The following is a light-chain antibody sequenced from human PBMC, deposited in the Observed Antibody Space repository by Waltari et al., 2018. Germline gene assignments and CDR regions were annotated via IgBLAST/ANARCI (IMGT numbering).Light chain of an antibody. J-gene: IGLJ2*01. CDR3: TSYTSKNTFI. CDR1: ATYIGGYDY. V-gene: IGLV2-14*03. CDR2: AVS. Sequence: QSALTQPASVFGSLGQSVTISCTGTATYIGGYDYVSWYQQHSGKAPKLLIFAVSNRPSEISARFSASKSGNTASLSISGLQTEDEADYHCTSYTSKNTFIFGGGTRLTVL.